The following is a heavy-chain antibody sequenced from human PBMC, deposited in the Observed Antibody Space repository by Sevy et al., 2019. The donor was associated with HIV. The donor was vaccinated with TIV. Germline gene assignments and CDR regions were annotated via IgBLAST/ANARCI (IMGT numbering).Heavy chain of an antibody. D-gene: IGHD3-3*01. CDR3: ARQRHYDFWSIDS. V-gene: IGHV1-18*04. CDR2: ISANTG. CDR1: GYTFTTYG. Sequence: ASVNVSCKASGYTFTTYGFSWVRQAPGQGLEWMGWISANTGARSLQDRITMTTDAYTSTAYMEVRSLRSDDTAVYYCARQRHYDFWSIDSWGQGTLVTVSS. J-gene: IGHJ4*02.